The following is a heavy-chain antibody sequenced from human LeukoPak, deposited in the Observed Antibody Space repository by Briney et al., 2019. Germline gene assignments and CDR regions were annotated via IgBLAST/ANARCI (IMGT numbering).Heavy chain of an antibody. CDR1: GYTFTGYY. CDR2: INPNSGDT. D-gene: IGHD1-1*01. V-gene: IGHV1-2*02. CDR3: ARDRTGTTGLDY. Sequence: ASVKVSCRASGYTFTGYYIHWVRQAPGQGLEWMGWINPNSGDTNYAQKFQGRVTMTRDTSISTAYMELSRLTSDDTAVYYCARDRTGTTGLDYWGQGTLVTVSS. J-gene: IGHJ4*02.